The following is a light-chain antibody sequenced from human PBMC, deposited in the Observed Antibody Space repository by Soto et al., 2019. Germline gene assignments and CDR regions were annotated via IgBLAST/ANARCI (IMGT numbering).Light chain of an antibody. CDR2: DVT. J-gene: IGLJ1*01. V-gene: IGLV2-14*01. Sequence: QSVLTQPASVSGSPGQSITISCSGTSSDVGSYNFVSWYLQHPGKAPKLMIYDVTIRPSGVSNRFSGSKSGNTASLTISGLQTEDEADYYCTSFTTSNTHVFGTGTKVTAL. CDR3: TSFTTSNTHV. CDR1: SSDVGSYNF.